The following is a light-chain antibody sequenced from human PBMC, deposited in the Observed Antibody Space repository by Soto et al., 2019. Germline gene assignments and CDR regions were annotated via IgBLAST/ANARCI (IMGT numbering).Light chain of an antibody. J-gene: IGKJ5*01. V-gene: IGKV3D-15*01. CDR3: QQYNNWPPIT. CDR1: QSISST. CDR2: GAS. Sequence: IVLTQSPDTLSLSPGERATLSCRASQSISSTQLVWYQQKPGQAPTLLIFGASSRATGIPARFSGGGSGTEFTLTISSLQSEDFGLYYCQQYNNWPPITFGQGTRLA.